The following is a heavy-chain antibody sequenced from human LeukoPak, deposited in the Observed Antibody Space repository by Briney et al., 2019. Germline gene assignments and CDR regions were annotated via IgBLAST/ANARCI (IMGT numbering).Heavy chain of an antibody. CDR3: ARDLSLGQVDY. V-gene: IGHV4-39*07. CDR1: VGSISSSRYY. Sequence: SETLSLTCAVSVGSISSSRYYRGWIRRPPGKGLEWIGSIYYSGSTYYNPSLKSRVTISVDTSKNQFSLKLSSVTAADTAVYYCARDLSLGQVDYWGQGTLVTVSS. J-gene: IGHJ4*02. CDR2: IYYSGST.